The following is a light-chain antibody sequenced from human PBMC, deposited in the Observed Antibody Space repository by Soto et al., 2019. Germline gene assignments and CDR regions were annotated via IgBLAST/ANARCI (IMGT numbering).Light chain of an antibody. V-gene: IGKV1-5*01. Sequence: DIQMTQSPSTLSASVGDRVTITCRASQRISSWLAWYQQKPGKAPKLLIYDASSLESGVPSRFSGSGSGTEFTLTISSLQPDDFATYYCQHPDTFGQGTKLEIK. CDR2: DAS. J-gene: IGKJ2*01. CDR1: QRISSW. CDR3: QHPDT.